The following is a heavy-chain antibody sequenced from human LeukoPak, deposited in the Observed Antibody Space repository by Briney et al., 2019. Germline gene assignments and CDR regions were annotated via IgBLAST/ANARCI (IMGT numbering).Heavy chain of an antibody. V-gene: IGHV3-21*01. CDR3: AGEENYYGSGSYRY. J-gene: IGHJ4*02. CDR1: GFTFSSYS. D-gene: IGHD3-10*01. CDR2: ISSSSSYI. Sequence: GGSLRLSCAASGFTFSSYSMNWVRQAPGKGLEWVSSISSSSSYIYYADSVKGRFTISRDNAKNSLYLQMNSLRAEDTAVYYCAGEENYYGSGSYRYWGQGNLVTVSS.